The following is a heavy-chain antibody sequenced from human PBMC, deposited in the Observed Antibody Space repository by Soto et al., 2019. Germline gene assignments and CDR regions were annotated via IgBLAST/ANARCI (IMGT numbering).Heavy chain of an antibody. V-gene: IGHV3-30-3*01. J-gene: IGHJ6*02. Sequence: QVQLVDSGGGVVQPERSLRLSCRASGFIFSDYAIHWVRQAPGRGLEWVAVLIDDGYFQYYADSVKGRFTISSDKSNNTVYLHMGSLIVHDTAVYYCAREWGRSYDYGMDVWGQGTTVIVSS. CDR2: LIDDGYFQ. CDR1: GFIFSDYA. D-gene: IGHD3-16*01. CDR3: AREWGRSYDYGMDV.